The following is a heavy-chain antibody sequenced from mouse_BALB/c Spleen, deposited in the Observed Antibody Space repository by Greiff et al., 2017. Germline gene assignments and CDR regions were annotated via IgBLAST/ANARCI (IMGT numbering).Heavy chain of an antibody. CDR2: IRNKANGYTT. J-gene: IGHJ3*01. CDR1: GFTFTDYY. D-gene: IGHD1-1*01. V-gene: IGHV7-3*02. Sequence: EVQRVESGGGLVQPGGSLRLSCATSGFTFTDYYMSWVRQPPGKALEWLGFIRNKANGYTTEYSASVKGRFTISRDNSQSILYLQMNTLRAEDSATYYCARDNYYDGGAWFAYWGQGTLVTVSA. CDR3: ARDNYYDGGAWFAY.